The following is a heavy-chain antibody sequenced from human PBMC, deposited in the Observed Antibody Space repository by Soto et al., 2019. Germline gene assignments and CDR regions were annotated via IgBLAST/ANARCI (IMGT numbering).Heavy chain of an antibody. CDR1: GFTVSSNY. CDR3: ARGGGAAALTFDY. Sequence: GSLRLSCAASGFTVSSNYMSWVRQAPGKGLEWVSVIYSGGSTYYADSVKGRFTISRDNSKNTLYLQMNSLRAEDTAVYYCARGGGAAALTFDYWGQGTLVTVSS. D-gene: IGHD2-21*01. CDR2: IYSGGST. V-gene: IGHV3-53*01. J-gene: IGHJ4*02.